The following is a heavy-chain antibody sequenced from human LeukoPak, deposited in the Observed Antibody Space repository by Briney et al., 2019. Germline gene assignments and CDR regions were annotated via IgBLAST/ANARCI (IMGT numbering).Heavy chain of an antibody. CDR2: IYYSGST. D-gene: IGHD6-13*01. CDR3: ARSRYSSSWYESRFEYFQH. Sequence: PSETLSLTCTVSGGSMSSYYWSWIRQPPGKGLEWIGYIYYSGSTNYNPSLKSRVTISVDTSKNQFSLKLSSVTAADTAVYYCARSRYSSSWYESRFEYFQHWGQGTLVTVSS. V-gene: IGHV4-59*01. J-gene: IGHJ1*01. CDR1: GGSMSSYY.